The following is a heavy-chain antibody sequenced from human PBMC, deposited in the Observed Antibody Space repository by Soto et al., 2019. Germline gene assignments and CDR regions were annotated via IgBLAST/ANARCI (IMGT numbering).Heavy chain of an antibody. D-gene: IGHD3-16*01. CDR1: GFTFSRYA. CDR3: AKEGRGERGEVDY. Sequence: EVQLLESGGGLVQPGGSLRLSCAASGFTFSRYAMSWVRQAPGKGLEWVSDMSGSGGSTYYADSVKGRFTISRDNSKNTLYLQMNSLRAEDTAVYYWAKEGRGERGEVDYWGQGTLVTVSS. V-gene: IGHV3-23*01. J-gene: IGHJ4*02. CDR2: MSGSGGST.